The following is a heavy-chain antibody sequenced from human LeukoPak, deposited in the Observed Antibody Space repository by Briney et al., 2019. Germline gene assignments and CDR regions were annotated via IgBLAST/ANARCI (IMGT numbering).Heavy chain of an antibody. CDR2: IYHSGST. V-gene: IGHV4-4*02. D-gene: IGHD2-15*01. Sequence: SETLSLTCAVSGGSISSSNWWSWVRQPPGKGLEWIGEIYHSGSTNYNPSLKSRVTISVDKSKNQFSLKLSSVTAADTAVYYCARALGDCSGGSCYFHWYFDLWGRGTLVTVSS. CDR3: ARALGDCSGGSCYFHWYFDL. CDR1: GGSISSSNW. J-gene: IGHJ2*01.